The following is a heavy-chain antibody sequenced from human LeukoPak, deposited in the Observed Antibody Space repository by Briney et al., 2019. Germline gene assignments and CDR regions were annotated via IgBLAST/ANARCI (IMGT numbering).Heavy chain of an antibody. CDR1: GFTFSSYS. CDR3: ARAGHYDDYATPDAFDI. Sequence: GGSLRLSCAASGFTFSSYSMNWVRQAPGKGLEWVSSISSSSSYIYYADSVKGRFTISRDNAKNSLYLQMNSLRAEDTAVYYCARAGHYDDYATPDAFDIWGQGTMVTVSS. D-gene: IGHD4-17*01. J-gene: IGHJ3*02. CDR2: ISSSSSYI. V-gene: IGHV3-21*01.